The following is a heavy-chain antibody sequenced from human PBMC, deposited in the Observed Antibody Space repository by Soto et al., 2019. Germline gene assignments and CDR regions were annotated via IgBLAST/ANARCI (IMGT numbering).Heavy chain of an antibody. J-gene: IGHJ4*02. V-gene: IGHV3-23*01. CDR3: AKNRGLQYYFDY. CDR1: GFTFDSYA. Sequence: EVQLLESGGGLVRPGGSPRLSCAASGFTFDSYAMNWVRQAPGKGLEWVSTISGSGDYTYYTDSVKGRFTISRDNSKNMMYLQMNSLRAEDTAIYYCAKNRGLQYYFDYWGQGTLVTVSS. CDR2: ISGSGDYT.